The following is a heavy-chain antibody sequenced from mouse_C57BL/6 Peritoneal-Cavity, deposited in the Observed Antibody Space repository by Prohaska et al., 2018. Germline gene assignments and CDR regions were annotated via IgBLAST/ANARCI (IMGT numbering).Heavy chain of an antibody. J-gene: IGHJ3*01. CDR1: GFTFSDYV. Sequence: EVQLVESGGGLVKPGGSLKLSCAASGFTFSDYVLHWVLQTPEKGLEWVGDIRIGSSTIDYADTVKGRFTMSIENAKNTLFLQMSSLRSEDTAMYYCARDPAWFAYWGQGTLVTVSA. CDR3: ARDPAWFAY. V-gene: IGHV5-17*01. CDR2: IRIGSSTI.